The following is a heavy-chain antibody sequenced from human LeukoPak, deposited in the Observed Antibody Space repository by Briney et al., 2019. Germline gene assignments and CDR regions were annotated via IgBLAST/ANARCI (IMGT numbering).Heavy chain of an antibody. V-gene: IGHV3-48*04. Sequence: GESLRLSCATSGFSFNRRGMNWVRQPPGKGLEWVSYISPRSETIFYAESVQGRFAVSRDDAKGSLYLQMHTLRVEDTAVYYCARIDGPTVFTYYMDLWGKGTTVTVA. CDR2: ISPRSETI. CDR1: GFSFNRRG. J-gene: IGHJ6*03. CDR3: ARIDGPTVFTYYMDL. D-gene: IGHD3-16*01.